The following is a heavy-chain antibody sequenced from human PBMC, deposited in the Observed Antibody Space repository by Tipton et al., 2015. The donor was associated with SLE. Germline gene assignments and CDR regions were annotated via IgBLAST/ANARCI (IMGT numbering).Heavy chain of an antibody. CDR1: GGSISSSSYY. CDR3: ARLVSGSYSYFDY. Sequence: TLSLTCTVSGGSISSSSYYWGWIRQPPGKGLEWIGSIYYSGSTYYNPSLKSRVTISVDTSKNQFSLKLSSVTAADTAVYYCARLVSGSYSYFDYWGQGTLVTVSS. J-gene: IGHJ4*02. CDR2: IYYSGST. V-gene: IGHV4-39*01. D-gene: IGHD1-26*01.